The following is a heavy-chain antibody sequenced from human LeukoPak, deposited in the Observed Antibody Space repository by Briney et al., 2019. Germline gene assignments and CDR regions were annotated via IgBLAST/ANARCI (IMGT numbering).Heavy chain of an antibody. CDR2: IYYSGST. CDR3: ARWFGELFFTHPADL. CDR1: GGSISSSSYY. V-gene: IGHV4-39*07. Sequence: PSETLSLTCTVSGGSISSSSYYWGWIRQPPGKGLEWIGSIYYSGSTYYNPSLKSRVTISVDTSKNQFSLKLSSVTAADTAVYYCARWFGELFFTHPADLWGRGTLVTVSS. D-gene: IGHD3-10*01. J-gene: IGHJ2*01.